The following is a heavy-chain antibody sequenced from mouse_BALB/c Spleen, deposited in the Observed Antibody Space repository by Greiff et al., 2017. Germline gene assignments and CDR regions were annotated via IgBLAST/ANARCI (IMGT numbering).Heavy chain of an antibody. J-gene: IGHJ1*01. CDR3: ARRGFITTATNWYFDV. V-gene: IGHV1-14*01. Sequence: EVQRVESGPELVKPGASVKMSCKASGYTFTSYVMHWVKQKPGQGLEWIGYINPYNDGTKYNEKFKGKATLTSDKSSSTAYMELSSLTSEDSAVYYCARRGFITTATNWYFDVWGAGTTVTVSS. CDR2: INPYNDGT. CDR1: GYTFTSYV. D-gene: IGHD1-2*01.